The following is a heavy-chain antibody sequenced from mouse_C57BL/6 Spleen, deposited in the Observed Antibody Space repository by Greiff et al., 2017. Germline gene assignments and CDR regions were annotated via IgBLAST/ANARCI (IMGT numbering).Heavy chain of an antibody. CDR2: IYPGSGRT. V-gene: IGHV1-55*01. CDR3: ERGGAYYDNRYAMDY. Sequence: QVQLQQPGAELVKPGASVKLSCKASGYTFTSYWITWVKQRPGQGLEWIGDIYPGSGRTNYNEKFKSKATLTVDTSSSTAYMQLSSLTSEDSAVYASERGGAYYDNRYAMDYWGQGTTVTVSS. CDR1: GYTFTSYW. D-gene: IGHD2-1*01. J-gene: IGHJ4*01.